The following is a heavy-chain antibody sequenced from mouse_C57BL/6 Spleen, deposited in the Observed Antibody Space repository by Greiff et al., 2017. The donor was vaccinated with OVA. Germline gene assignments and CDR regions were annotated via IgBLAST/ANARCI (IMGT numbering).Heavy chain of an antibody. CDR3: ARTITTVVRTAMDY. D-gene: IGHD1-1*01. J-gene: IGHJ4*01. CDR2: IDPSDSYT. Sequence: VQLQQPGAELVRPGTSVKFSCKASGYTFTSYWMHWVKQRPGHGLEWIGVIDPSDSYTNYNQKFKGKATLTVDTSASTAYMQLSSLTSEDSAVYYGARTITTVVRTAMDYWGQGTSVTVSS. CDR1: GYTFTSYW. V-gene: IGHV1-59*01.